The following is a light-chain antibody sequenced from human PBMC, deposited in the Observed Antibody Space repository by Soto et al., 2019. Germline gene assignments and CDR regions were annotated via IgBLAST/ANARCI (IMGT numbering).Light chain of an antibody. CDR1: QSISSW. V-gene: IGKV1-5*01. Sequence: DIQMTQSPYTLSASVGDRVTITCRASQSISSWLAWYQQKPGKAPKLLIYDASSLESGVPSRFSGSGSGTEFTLTISSLQPDDFATYYCQQYNSYLFGQVTKVEIK. CDR2: DAS. CDR3: QQYNSYL. J-gene: IGKJ1*01.